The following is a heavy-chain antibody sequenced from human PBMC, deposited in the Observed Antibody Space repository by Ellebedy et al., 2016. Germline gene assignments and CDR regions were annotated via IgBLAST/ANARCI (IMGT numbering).Heavy chain of an antibody. J-gene: IGHJ5*02. CDR1: GGSFSGYY. CDR2: INHSGST. CDR3: ARGKRIVVVPAAPSDWFNP. Sequence: SETLSLTXAVYGGSFSGYYWSWIRQPPGKGLEWIGEINHSGSTNYNPSLKSRVTISVDTSKNQFSLKLSSVTAADTAVYYCARGKRIVVVPAAPSDWFNPWGQGTLVTVSS. V-gene: IGHV4-34*01. D-gene: IGHD2-2*01.